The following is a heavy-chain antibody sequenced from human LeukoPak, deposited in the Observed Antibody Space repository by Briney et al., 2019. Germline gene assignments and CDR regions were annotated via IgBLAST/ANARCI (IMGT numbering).Heavy chain of an antibody. V-gene: IGHV4-30-4*08. J-gene: IGHJ6*03. CDR2: IYYSGST. D-gene: IGHD2-15*01. CDR1: GGSISSGDYY. Sequence: PSETLSLTCTVSGGSISSGDYYWSWLRQPPGKGLEWIGYIYYSGSTYYNPSLKSRVTISVDTSKNQFSLKLSSVTAADTAVYYCARICSSDPIVYYYYMDVWGKGTTVTVSS. CDR3: ARICSSDPIVYYYYMDV.